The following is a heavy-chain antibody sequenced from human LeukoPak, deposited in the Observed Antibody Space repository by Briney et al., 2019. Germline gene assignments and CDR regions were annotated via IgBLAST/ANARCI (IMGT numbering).Heavy chain of an antibody. CDR1: GGSFSGYY. D-gene: IGHD3-9*01. CDR2: INHSGST. CDR3: ARGALYDILTGPIYYGMDV. V-gene: IGHV4-34*01. Sequence: PSETLSLTCAVYGGSFSGYYWSWIRQPPGKGLEWIGEINHSGSTNYNPSLKSRVTISVDTSKNQFSLKLSSVTAADTAVYYCARGALYDILTGPIYYGMDVWGQGTTVTVSS. J-gene: IGHJ6*02.